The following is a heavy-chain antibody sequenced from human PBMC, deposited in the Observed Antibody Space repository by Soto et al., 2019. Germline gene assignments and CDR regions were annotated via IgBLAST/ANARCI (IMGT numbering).Heavy chain of an antibody. CDR1: GYSFTSYW. V-gene: IGHV5-51*01. D-gene: IGHD4-17*01. CDR3: ARYTAVRYYFDY. CDR2: IYPGDSDT. Sequence: GEALKISWKGSGYSFTSYWIGWGRQMPGKGLEWMGIIYPGDSDTRYSPSFQGQVTISADKSISTAYLQWSSLKASDTAMYYCARYTAVRYYFDYWGQGTLVSVSS. J-gene: IGHJ4*02.